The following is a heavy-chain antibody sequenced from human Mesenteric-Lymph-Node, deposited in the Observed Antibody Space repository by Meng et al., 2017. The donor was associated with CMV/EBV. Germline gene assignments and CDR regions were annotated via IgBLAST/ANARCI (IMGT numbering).Heavy chain of an antibody. CDR3: AKGDSLGPHYFDY. D-gene: IGHD3-16*01. J-gene: IGHJ4*02. CDR2: IYHPGTP. Sequence: SETLSLTCGVSGYSISSGYYWGWIRQPPGKGLEWIGTIYHPGTPSYIPPLKSRVTISIDASKNQFSLRLTSVTAADTAIYYCAKGDSLGPHYFDYWGQGALVTVSS. CDR1: GYSISSGYY. V-gene: IGHV4-38-2*01.